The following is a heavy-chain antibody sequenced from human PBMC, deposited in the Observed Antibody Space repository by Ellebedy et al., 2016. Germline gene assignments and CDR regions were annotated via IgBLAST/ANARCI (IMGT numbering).Heavy chain of an antibody. J-gene: IGHJ4*02. Sequence: GESLKISCAASGFTFSSYSMNWVRQAPGKGLEWVSYISSSSSTIYYADSVKGRFTISRDNAKNSLYLQMNSLRAEDTAVYYCARERQLATGSEGFDYWGQGTLVTVSS. V-gene: IGHV3-48*01. CDR2: ISSSSSTI. CDR1: GFTFSSYS. D-gene: IGHD1-26*01. CDR3: ARERQLATGSEGFDY.